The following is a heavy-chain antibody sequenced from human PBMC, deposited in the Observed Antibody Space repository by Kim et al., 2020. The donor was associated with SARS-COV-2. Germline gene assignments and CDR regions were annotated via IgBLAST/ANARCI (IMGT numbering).Heavy chain of an antibody. D-gene: IGHD3-10*01. J-gene: IGHJ4*02. CDR3: ARGGYYGSGSYEY. V-gene: IGHV1-18*01. Sequence: YAPKRQGRVTITTDTSTSTAYMELRSLRSDDTAVYYCARGGYYGSGSYEYWGQGTLVTVSS.